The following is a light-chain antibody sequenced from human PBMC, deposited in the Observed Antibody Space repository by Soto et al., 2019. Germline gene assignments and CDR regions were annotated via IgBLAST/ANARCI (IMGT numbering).Light chain of an antibody. Sequence: QSVLTQPASVSGSPGQSITVSCTGTSSDVGGYNYVSWYQQHPGKAPRLMIYDATNRPSGVSNRFSGSKSGNTASLTISGLQAEDEADYYCSSYRRGSTYVFGTGTKLTVL. CDR3: SSYRRGSTYV. V-gene: IGLV2-14*01. J-gene: IGLJ1*01. CDR1: SSDVGGYNY. CDR2: DAT.